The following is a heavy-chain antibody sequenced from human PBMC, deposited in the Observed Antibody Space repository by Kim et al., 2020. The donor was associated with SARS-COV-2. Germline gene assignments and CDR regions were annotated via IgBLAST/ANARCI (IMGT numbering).Heavy chain of an antibody. CDR2: INHSGST. J-gene: IGHJ6*03. Sequence: SETLSLTCAVYGGSFSGYYWSWIRQPPGKGLEWIGEINHSGSTNYNPSLKSRVTISVDTSKNQFSLKLSSVTAADTAVYYCARGPIFGVVISDMDVWGKGTTVTVSS. V-gene: IGHV4-34*01. CDR3: ARGPIFGVVISDMDV. CDR1: GGSFSGYY. D-gene: IGHD3-3*01.